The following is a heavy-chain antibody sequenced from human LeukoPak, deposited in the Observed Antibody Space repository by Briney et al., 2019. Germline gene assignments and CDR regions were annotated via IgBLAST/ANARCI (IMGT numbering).Heavy chain of an antibody. J-gene: IGHJ4*02. V-gene: IGHV4-59*01. Sequence: SETLSLTCTVSGGSISTFYWSWIRQPPGKGLEWIGFIFFSGNTNYNPSLKSRVTISVDTSKNQFSLKLSSVTAADTAVYYCARDEGSGYFDYWGQGTLVTVSS. CDR1: GGSISTFY. D-gene: IGHD6-19*01. CDR3: ARDEGSGYFDY. CDR2: IFFSGNT.